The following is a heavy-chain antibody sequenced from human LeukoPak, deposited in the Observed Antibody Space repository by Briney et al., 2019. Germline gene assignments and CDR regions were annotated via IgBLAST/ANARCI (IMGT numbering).Heavy chain of an antibody. V-gene: IGHV3-23*01. Sequence: PGGSLRLSRAASGFTFSSYAMSWVRQAPGKGLEWVSAISGIGGSTYYADSVKGRFTISRDNSKNTLYLQMNSLRAEDTAVYYCARPYSSSWYRSYYYYYGMDVWGQGTTVTVSS. CDR3: ARPYSSSWYRSYYYYYGMDV. CDR1: GFTFSSYA. J-gene: IGHJ6*02. CDR2: ISGIGGST. D-gene: IGHD6-13*01.